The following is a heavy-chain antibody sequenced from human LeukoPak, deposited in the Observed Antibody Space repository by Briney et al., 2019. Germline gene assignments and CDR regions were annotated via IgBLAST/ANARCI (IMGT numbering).Heavy chain of an antibody. CDR2: INQDASAK. Sequence: PGGSLRPSCAASGFTLSSHWMTWVRQAPGKGLEWVANINQDASAKYYVASVRGRFTISRDNAKSSIYLQMNSLRVEDTAVYYCARWDIRGTAHQLDYWGQGTLVTVSS. D-gene: IGHD5-12*01. CDR1: GFTLSSHW. J-gene: IGHJ4*02. CDR3: ARWDIRGTAHQLDY. V-gene: IGHV3-7*01.